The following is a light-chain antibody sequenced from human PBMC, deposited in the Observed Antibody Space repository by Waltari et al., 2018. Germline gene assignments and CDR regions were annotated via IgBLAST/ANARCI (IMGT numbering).Light chain of an antibody. CDR2: HRSDSDI. J-gene: IGLJ3*02. CDR1: RDINVGTYT. V-gene: IGLV5-45*01. Sequence: QALLTQPASLSASPESSASLPCTLRRDINVGTYTLYWYQTRPGSSPQFLLRHRSDSDINQGFGVPSLFSGSKDASANAGILLISGLQSEDEADYYCMILHNNAVVFGGGTKLTVL. CDR3: MILHNNAVV.